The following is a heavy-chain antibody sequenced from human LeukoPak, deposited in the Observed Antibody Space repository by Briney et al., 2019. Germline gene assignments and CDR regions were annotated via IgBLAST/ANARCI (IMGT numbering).Heavy chain of an antibody. V-gene: IGHV3-48*03. Sequence: GGSLRLSCAASGFTFSSYEMNWVRQAPGKGLEWVSYISSSGSTIYYADSVKGRFTISRDDAKNSLYLQMNSLRAEDTAVYYCARASGRWALDYWGQGTLVTVSS. J-gene: IGHJ4*02. D-gene: IGHD4-23*01. CDR1: GFTFSSYE. CDR2: ISSSGSTI. CDR3: ARASGRWALDY.